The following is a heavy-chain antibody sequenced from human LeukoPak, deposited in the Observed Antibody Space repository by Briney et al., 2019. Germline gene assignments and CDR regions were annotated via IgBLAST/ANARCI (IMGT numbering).Heavy chain of an antibody. V-gene: IGHV1-69*13. J-gene: IGHJ4*02. D-gene: IGHD3-22*01. CDR3: ARGYYYDSSGYYYPGD. Sequence: GASVKVSCKASGGTFSSYAISWVRQAPGQGLEWMGGIIPIFGTANYAQKFQGRVTITADESTSTAYMELSSLRSDDTAVYYCARGYYYDSSGYYYPGDWGQGTLVTVSS. CDR2: IIPIFGTA. CDR1: GGTFSSYA.